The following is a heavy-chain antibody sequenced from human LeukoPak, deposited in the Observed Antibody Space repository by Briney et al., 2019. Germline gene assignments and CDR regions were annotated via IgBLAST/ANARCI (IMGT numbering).Heavy chain of an antibody. J-gene: IGHJ4*02. V-gene: IGHV1-18*01. CDR2: INAYNGNT. CDR3: ARGGPYYDIPQGDY. Sequence: ASVKVSCKASGYTFTSYGISWVRQAPGQGLEWMGCINAYNGNTNYAQKLQGRVTMTTDTSTSPAYMELRSLRSHDPAVYYCARGGPYYDIPQGDYWGEGTLVTVSS. CDR1: GYTFTSYG. D-gene: IGHD3-9*01.